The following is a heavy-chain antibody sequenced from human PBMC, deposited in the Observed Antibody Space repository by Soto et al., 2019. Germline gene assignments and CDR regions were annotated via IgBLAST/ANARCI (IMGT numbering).Heavy chain of an antibody. J-gene: IGHJ5*02. CDR3: ARVSGSLFDP. Sequence: ETLSLTCAVSGGSISSSNWWSWVRQPPGKGLEWIGEVYRTGSTNYNPSLESRLTISVDESKNQFSLKLTSVTAADTAVYYCARVSGSLFDPWGQGTLVTVSS. D-gene: IGHD1-26*01. CDR1: GGSISSSNW. V-gene: IGHV4-4*02. CDR2: VYRTGST.